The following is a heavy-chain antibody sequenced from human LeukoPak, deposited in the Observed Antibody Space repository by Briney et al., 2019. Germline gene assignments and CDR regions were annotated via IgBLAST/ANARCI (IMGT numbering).Heavy chain of an antibody. CDR2: IYPGDSDT. V-gene: IGHV5-51*01. CDR3: ARQGRELLANYYYYMDV. J-gene: IGHJ6*03. Sequence: AGESLKISCKGSGYSFTSYWIGWVRQMPGKGLEWMGIIYPGDSDTRYSPSFQGQVTISADKSISTAYLQWSSLKASDTAMYYCARQGRELLANYYYYMDVWGKGTTVTVSS. CDR1: GYSFTSYW. D-gene: IGHD1-26*01.